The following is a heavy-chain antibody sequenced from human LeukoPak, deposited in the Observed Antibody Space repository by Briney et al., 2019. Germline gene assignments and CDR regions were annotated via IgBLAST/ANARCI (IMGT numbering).Heavy chain of an antibody. D-gene: IGHD4-17*01. J-gene: IGHJ2*01. CDR2: IKQDGSEK. Sequence: GGSLTLSCAASGFTISSYYRSWVRQPPGKGLEWVANIKQDGSEKYYVDSVTGRFTTCRDNAKNSLYLQMNSLRAEDTAVYYCARDQVTTEYWYFDLWGRGTLVTVSS. CDR1: GFTISSYY. CDR3: ARDQVTTEYWYFDL. V-gene: IGHV3-7*05.